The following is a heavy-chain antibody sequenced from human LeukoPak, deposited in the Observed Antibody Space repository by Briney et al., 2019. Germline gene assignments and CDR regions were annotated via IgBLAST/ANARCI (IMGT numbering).Heavy chain of an antibody. CDR1: GFTFSNYD. Sequence: PGGSLRLSCAASGFTFSNYDISWVRQTPGKGLEWVSAISGGGDITYYADSVTGRFTISRDNSKDTLFLQMHSLRPGDTAVYYCVREDTPATANYWGQGTLVTISS. D-gene: IGHD2-15*01. CDR2: ISGGGDIT. V-gene: IGHV3-23*01. J-gene: IGHJ4*02. CDR3: VREDTPATANY.